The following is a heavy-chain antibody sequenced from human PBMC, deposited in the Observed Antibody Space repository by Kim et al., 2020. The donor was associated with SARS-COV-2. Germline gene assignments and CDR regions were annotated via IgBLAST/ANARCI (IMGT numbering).Heavy chain of an antibody. CDR2: INPNSGGT. D-gene: IGHD6-19*01. Sequence: ASVKVSCKASGYTFTGYYMHWVRQAPGQGLEWMGWINPNSGGTNYAQKFQGWVTMTRDTSISTAYMELSRLRSDDTAVYYCARVSRPAVAGTSLDAFDIWGQGTMVTVSS. CDR3: ARVSRPAVAGTSLDAFDI. CDR1: GYTFTGYY. J-gene: IGHJ3*02. V-gene: IGHV1-2*04.